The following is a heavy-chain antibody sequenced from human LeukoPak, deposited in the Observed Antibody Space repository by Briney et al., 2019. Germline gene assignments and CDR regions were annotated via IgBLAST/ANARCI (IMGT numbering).Heavy chain of an antibody. CDR3: AKEFYYGSGSYYPTFDF. CDR2: GSGGTT. J-gene: IGHJ4*02. V-gene: IGHV3-23*01. D-gene: IGHD3-10*01. Sequence: GSGGTTYHADSVKGRFTISRDNSKNTLYLQMNSLRAEDTAVYYCAKEFYYGSGSYYPTFDFWGQGTLVTVSS.